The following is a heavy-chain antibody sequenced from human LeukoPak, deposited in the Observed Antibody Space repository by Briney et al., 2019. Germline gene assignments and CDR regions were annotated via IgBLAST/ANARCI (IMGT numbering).Heavy chain of an antibody. Sequence: SETLSLTCTVSGGSISGYYWSWIRQPPGKGLEWIGEINHSGSTNYNPSLKSRVTISVDTSKNQFSLKLCSVTAADTAVYYCARRVRGDYGIYWGQGTLVTVSS. V-gene: IGHV4-34*01. CDR3: ARRVRGDYGIY. D-gene: IGHD4-17*01. CDR1: GGSISGYY. CDR2: INHSGST. J-gene: IGHJ4*02.